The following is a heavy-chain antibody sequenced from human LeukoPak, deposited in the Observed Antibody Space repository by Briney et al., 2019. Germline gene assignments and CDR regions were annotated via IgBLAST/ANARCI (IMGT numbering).Heavy chain of an antibody. D-gene: IGHD1-14*01. CDR2: IKQDGSDK. Sequence: GGSLRLSCAASGFTFTKYWMTWVRQAPGKGLEWVGNIKQDGSDKNYMDSVKGRFTISRDNAKNSVYLQMSSLRAEDTAVYYCAREVWGPEYWGQGTLVTVSS. CDR1: GFTFTKYW. CDR3: AREVWGPEY. V-gene: IGHV3-7*01. J-gene: IGHJ4*02.